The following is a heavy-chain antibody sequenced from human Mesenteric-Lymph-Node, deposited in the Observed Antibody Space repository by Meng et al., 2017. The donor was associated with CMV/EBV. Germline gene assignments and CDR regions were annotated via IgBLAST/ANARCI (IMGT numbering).Heavy chain of an antibody. J-gene: IGHJ4*02. V-gene: IGHV3-30*02. D-gene: IGHD2-2*01. Sequence: GGSLRLSCAASGFTFSSYGMHWVRQAPGKGLEWVAFIRYDGSNKYYVDSVKGRFTISRDNSKNTLYLQVNSLRAEDTALYYCAKDPVSGRWSPAAARYYFDYWGQGTLVTVSS. CDR1: GFTFSSYG. CDR2: IRYDGSNK. CDR3: AKDPVSGRWSPAAARYYFDY.